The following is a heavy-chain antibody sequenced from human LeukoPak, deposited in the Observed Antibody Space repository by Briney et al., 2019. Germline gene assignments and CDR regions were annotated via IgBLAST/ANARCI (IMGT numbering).Heavy chain of an antibody. V-gene: IGHV3-23*01. CDR1: GYTVSANY. CDR2: ISGSGGST. D-gene: IGHD3-22*01. Sequence: GGSLRLSCAASGYTVSANYMSWVRQAPGKGLEWVSAISGSGGSTYYADSVKGRFTISRDNSKNTLYLQMNSLRAEDTAVYYCAKGLDPYYYDSSGYFDYWGQGTLVTVSS. CDR3: AKGLDPYYYDSSGYFDY. J-gene: IGHJ4*02.